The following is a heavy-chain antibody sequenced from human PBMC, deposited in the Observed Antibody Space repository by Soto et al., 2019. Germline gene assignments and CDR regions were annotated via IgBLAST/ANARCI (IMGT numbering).Heavy chain of an antibody. CDR3: ARPEYSSSSYGMDV. D-gene: IGHD6-6*01. V-gene: IGHV3-48*02. CDR1: GFTFSSYS. CDR2: ISSSSSTI. J-gene: IGHJ6*02. Sequence: GSLRLSCAASGFTFSSYSMNWVRQAPGKGLEWVSYISSSSSTIYYADSVKGRFTISRDNAKNSLYLQMNSLRDEDTAVYYSARPEYSSSSYGMDVRGQGTTLSVSS.